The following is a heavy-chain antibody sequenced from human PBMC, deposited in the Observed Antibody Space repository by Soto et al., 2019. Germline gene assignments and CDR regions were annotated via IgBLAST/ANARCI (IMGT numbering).Heavy chain of an antibody. D-gene: IGHD4-17*01. CDR2: MNPNSGNT. J-gene: IGHJ2*01. Sequence: QVQLVQSGAEVKKPGASVKVSCKASGYTFTSYDINWVRQATGQGLEWMGWMNPNSGNTGYAQKFQGRVTMTRNTSISTAYMELSSLRSEDTAVYYCARMYLMTTVTTNNWYFDLWGRGTLVTVSS. CDR1: GYTFTSYD. CDR3: ARMYLMTTVTTNNWYFDL. V-gene: IGHV1-8*01.